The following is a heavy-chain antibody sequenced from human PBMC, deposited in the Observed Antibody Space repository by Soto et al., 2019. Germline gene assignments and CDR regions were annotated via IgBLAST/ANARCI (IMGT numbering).Heavy chain of an antibody. V-gene: IGHV4-39*07. CDR3: ARDRYGDFDY. J-gene: IGHJ4*02. Sequence: SETLSLTCTVSGGSISSSSYYWVWIRQPPGKGLEWIGCIYYSGSTNYNPSLKSRVTISVDTSKNQFSLKLSSVTAADTAVYYCARDRYGDFDYWGQGTLVTVFS. CDR1: GGSISSSSYY. D-gene: IGHD4-17*01. CDR2: IYYSGST.